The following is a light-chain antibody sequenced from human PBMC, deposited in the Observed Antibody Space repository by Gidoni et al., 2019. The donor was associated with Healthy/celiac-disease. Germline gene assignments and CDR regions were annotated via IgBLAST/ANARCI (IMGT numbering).Light chain of an antibody. J-gene: IGKJ4*01. CDR3: QQYNNWPPLT. V-gene: IGKV3-15*01. CDR2: GAS. CDR1: QRVSSN. Sequence: DIVMTQSPATRSVSPGERATLSCRASQRVSSNLAWYQQKPGQAPSLLIYGASTRATGIPARFSGSGSGTEFTLTISSLQSEDFAVYYCQQYNNWPPLTFGGGTKVEIK.